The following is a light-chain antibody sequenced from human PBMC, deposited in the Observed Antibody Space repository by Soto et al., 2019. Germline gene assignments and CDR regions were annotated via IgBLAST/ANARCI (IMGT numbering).Light chain of an antibody. CDR3: QQSYSTPRT. J-gene: IGKJ2*01. Sequence: DIQMTQSPSSLSASIGDRVTITCRASQTISTYLNWYQQRPGKAPKLLIYGASSLQSGVPSRFSGSGSGTDLTLTINRLQPEDSATYYCQQSYSTPRTFGQGTKLEIK. CDR1: QTISTY. V-gene: IGKV1-39*01. CDR2: GAS.